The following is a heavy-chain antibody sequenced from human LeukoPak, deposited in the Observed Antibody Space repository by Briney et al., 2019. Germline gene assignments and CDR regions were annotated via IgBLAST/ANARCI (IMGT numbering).Heavy chain of an antibody. D-gene: IGHD3-22*01. V-gene: IGHV1-69*13. CDR2: IIPIFGTA. CDR1: GGTFSSYA. CDR3: ARYGGGGYYYVSSGPYDY. J-gene: IGHJ4*02. Sequence: SVKVSCKASGGTFSSYAISWVRQAPGQGLEWMGGIIPIFGTANYAQKFQGRVTITADESTSTAYMELSSLRSEDTAVYYCARYGGGGYYYVSSGPYDYWGQGTLVTVSS.